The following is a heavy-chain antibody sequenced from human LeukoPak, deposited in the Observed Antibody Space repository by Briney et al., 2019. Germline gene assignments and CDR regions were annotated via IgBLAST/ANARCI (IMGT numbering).Heavy chain of an antibody. Sequence: SETLSLTCAVYGGSFSGYYWSWIRQPPGKGLEWIGEINHSGSTNYNPSLKSRVTISVDTSKNQFSLKLSSVTAADTAVYYCARGYDYVWGSYRSPPGYWGQGTLVTASS. J-gene: IGHJ4*02. CDR2: INHSGST. CDR1: GGSFSGYY. D-gene: IGHD3-16*02. V-gene: IGHV4-34*01. CDR3: ARGYDYVWGSYRSPPGY.